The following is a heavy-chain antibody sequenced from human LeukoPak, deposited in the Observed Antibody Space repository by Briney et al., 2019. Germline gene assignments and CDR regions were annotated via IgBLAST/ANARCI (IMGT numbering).Heavy chain of an antibody. V-gene: IGHV4-34*01. CDR2: INQSGST. CDR3: ARDKRVAVAGTYIYYYYMDV. D-gene: IGHD6-19*01. CDR1: GRSFSGSS. J-gene: IGHJ6*03. Sequence: SETLSLTCAVHGRSFSGSSWSWIRQPPGKGLEWIGEINQSGSTNYNPSLKSRVTISVDTSKNQFSLNLSSVTAADTAVYYCARDKRVAVAGTYIYYYYMDVWGNGTTVTISS.